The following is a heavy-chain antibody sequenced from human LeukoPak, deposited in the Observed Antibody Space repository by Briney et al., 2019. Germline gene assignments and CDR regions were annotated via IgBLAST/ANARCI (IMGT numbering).Heavy chain of an antibody. CDR3: ARGSDIVVVPAAPFDY. CDR2: ISAYNGNT. CDR1: GYTFTNYD. V-gene: IGHV1-18*01. J-gene: IGHJ4*02. D-gene: IGHD2-2*01. Sequence: ASVKVSCKASGYTFTNYDISWVRQAPGQGLEWMGWISAYNGNTNYAQKLQGRVTMTTDTSTSTAYMELRSLRSDDTAVYYCARGSDIVVVPAAPFDYWGQGTLVTVSS.